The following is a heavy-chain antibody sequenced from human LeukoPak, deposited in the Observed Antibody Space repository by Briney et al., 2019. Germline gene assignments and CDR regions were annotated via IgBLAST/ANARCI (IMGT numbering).Heavy chain of an antibody. V-gene: IGHV4-34*01. J-gene: IGHJ4*02. CDR2: INHSGIT. Sequence: SETLSLTCAVFGGSFSGYYWSWIRQPPGKGLEWIGEINHSGITNYNPSLKSRVTISVDTSKNQFSLKLSSVTAADTAVYYCARLQIVDTDMVTEVDYWGQGTLVTVSS. CDR1: GGSFSGYY. CDR3: ARLQIVDTDMVTEVDY. D-gene: IGHD5-18*01.